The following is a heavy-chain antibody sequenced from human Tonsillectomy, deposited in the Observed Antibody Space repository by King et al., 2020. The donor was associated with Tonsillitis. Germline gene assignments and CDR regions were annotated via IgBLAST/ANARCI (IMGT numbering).Heavy chain of an antibody. CDR1: GGSISSYY. Sequence: VQLQESGPGLVKPSETLSLTCTVSGGSISSYYWSWIRQPPGKGLEWIGYIDYSGSTNYNPSLKSRVTISVDTSKNQFSLKLSSVTAADTAVYYCASSYYYGSWFDPWGQGTLVTVSS. J-gene: IGHJ5*02. CDR2: IDYSGST. D-gene: IGHD3-10*01. V-gene: IGHV4-59*01. CDR3: ASSYYYGSWFDP.